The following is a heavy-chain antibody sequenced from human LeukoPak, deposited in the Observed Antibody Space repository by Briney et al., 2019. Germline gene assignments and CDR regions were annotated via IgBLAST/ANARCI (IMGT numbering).Heavy chain of an antibody. CDR1: GYTFTSYG. D-gene: IGHD6-13*01. J-gene: IGHJ3*02. CDR3: ARGSTSRKTAAGTIAFDI. CDR2: INAYNGNT. Sequence: ASVKVSCKASGYTFTSYGISWVRQAPGQGLEWMGWINAYNGNTNYAQKLQGRVTMTTDTSTSTAYMELRSLRSDDTAVYYCARGSTSRKTAAGTIAFDIWGQGTMVTVSS. V-gene: IGHV1-18*01.